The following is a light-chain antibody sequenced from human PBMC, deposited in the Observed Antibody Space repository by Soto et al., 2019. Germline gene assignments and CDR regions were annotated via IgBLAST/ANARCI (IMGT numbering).Light chain of an antibody. CDR2: KVT. CDR3: SSYANGVPYL. Sequence: QSALAQPPSASGSLGQSVTISCIGTGSDIGSYEYVSWYQHHPGKAPKLIIYKVTKRPLGVPDRFSGSKSGNTASLTVSGLQAEDEADYFCSSYANGVPYLFGTGTKAPS. V-gene: IGLV2-8*01. CDR1: GSDIGSYEY. J-gene: IGLJ1*01.